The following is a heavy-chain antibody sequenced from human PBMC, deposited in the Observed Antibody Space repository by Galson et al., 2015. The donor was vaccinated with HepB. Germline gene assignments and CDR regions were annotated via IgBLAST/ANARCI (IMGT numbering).Heavy chain of an antibody. J-gene: IGHJ6*03. D-gene: IGHD4-11*01. CDR1: GYTFTSYA. V-gene: IGHV1-3*01. CDR2: INAGNGNT. Sequence: VKVSCKASGYTFTSYAMHWVRQAPGQRLEWMGWINAGNGNTKYSQKFQGKVTITRDTSASTAYMELSSLRSEDTAVYYCAREGLQYSYYYYYYMDVWGKGTTVTVSS. CDR3: AREGLQYSYYYYYYMDV.